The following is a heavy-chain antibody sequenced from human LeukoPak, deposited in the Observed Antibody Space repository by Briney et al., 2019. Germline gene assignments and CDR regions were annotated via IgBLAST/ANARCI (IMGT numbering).Heavy chain of an antibody. CDR3: ARGGYGMDV. V-gene: IGHV4-59*01. Sequence: SETLSLTCAVSGGSISSYYWSWIRQPPGKGLEWIGYIYYSGSTNYNPSLKSRVTISVDTSKNQFSLKLSSVTAADTAVYYCARGGYGMDVWGQGTTVTVSS. CDR1: GGSISSYY. J-gene: IGHJ6*02. D-gene: IGHD3-16*01. CDR2: IYYSGST.